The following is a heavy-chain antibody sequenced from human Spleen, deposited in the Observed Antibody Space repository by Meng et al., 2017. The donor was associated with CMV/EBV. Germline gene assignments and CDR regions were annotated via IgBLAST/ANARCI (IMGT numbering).Heavy chain of an antibody. V-gene: IGHV3-NL1*01. J-gene: IGHJ3*02. CDR1: GFTFSSYG. Sequence: GESLKISCAASGFTFSSYGMHWVRQAPGKGLEWVSVIYSGGSTYYADSVKGRFTISRDNSKNTLYLQMNSLRAEDTAVYYCARERRIPRFLEWSYAFDIWGQGTMVTVSS. CDR3: ARERRIPRFLEWSYAFDI. CDR2: IYSGGST. D-gene: IGHD3-3*01.